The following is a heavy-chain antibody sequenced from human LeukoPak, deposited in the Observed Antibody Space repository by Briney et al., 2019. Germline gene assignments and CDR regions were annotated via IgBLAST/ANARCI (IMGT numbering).Heavy chain of an antibody. CDR1: GFTFSSYA. J-gene: IGHJ3*02. V-gene: IGHV3-23*01. CDR2: ISGSGGST. D-gene: IGHD5-18*01. Sequence: GGSLRLSCAASGFTFSSYAMSWVRQAPGKGLEWVSAISGSGGSTYYADSVKGRFTISRDNSKNTLYLQMNSLRAEDTAVCYCAKVIDSYGQGDIWGQGTMFTVSS. CDR3: AKVIDSYGQGDI.